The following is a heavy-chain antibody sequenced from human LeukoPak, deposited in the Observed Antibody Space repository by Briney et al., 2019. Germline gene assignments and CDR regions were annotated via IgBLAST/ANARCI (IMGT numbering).Heavy chain of an antibody. V-gene: IGHV3-33*06. Sequence: GGSLRLSCAASGFTFSSYGMHWVRQAPGKGLEWVAVIWYDGSNKYYADSVKGRFTISRDNSKNTLYLQMNSLRAENTAVYYCAKDTRDGYNLDYWGQGTLVTVSS. CDR1: GFTFSSYG. CDR3: AKDTRDGYNLDY. CDR2: IWYDGSNK. J-gene: IGHJ4*02. D-gene: IGHD5-24*01.